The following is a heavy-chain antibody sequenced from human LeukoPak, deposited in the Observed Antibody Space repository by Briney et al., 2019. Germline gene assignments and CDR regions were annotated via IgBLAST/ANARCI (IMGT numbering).Heavy chain of an antibody. D-gene: IGHD5-18*01. V-gene: IGHV3-48*01. Sequence: VGSLRLSCAASGFAFSSYSMNWVRQAPGKGLEWVSYISSSISAIYYADSVKGRFTISRDNAKNSLYLQMNSLRAEDTAVYYCARAWIQLSFDYWGQGTLVTVSS. CDR3: ARAWIQLSFDY. CDR1: GFAFSSYS. J-gene: IGHJ4*02. CDR2: ISSSISAI.